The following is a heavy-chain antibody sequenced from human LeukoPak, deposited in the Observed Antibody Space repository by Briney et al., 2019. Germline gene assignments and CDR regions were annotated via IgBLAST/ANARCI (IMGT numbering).Heavy chain of an antibody. D-gene: IGHD3-10*01. Sequence: GGSLRLSCAASGFPFDGYAMSWIRLAPGKGLEWVSGVSWNGAYTEYADSVRGRFTISRDNAKKSLYLQMNSLRVDDTALYYCAIRNGPYGSGTYYDSWGQGTLVSVSS. CDR1: GFPFDGYA. CDR3: AIRNGPYGSGTYYDS. J-gene: IGHJ4*02. V-gene: IGHV3-20*04. CDR2: VSWNGAYT.